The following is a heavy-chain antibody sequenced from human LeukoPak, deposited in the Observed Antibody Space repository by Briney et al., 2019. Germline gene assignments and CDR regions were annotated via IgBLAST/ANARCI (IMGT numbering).Heavy chain of an antibody. Sequence: ASVKVSCKTSGYTFTSYGISWVRQAPGQGLEWMGWISAYNGNTNYAQRLQGRVTMTTDTSTSTVYMELKSLISDDTAIYYCARRKNSSYEGFDPWGQGTLVSVSS. J-gene: IGHJ5*02. CDR2: ISAYNGNT. D-gene: IGHD1-26*01. V-gene: IGHV1-18*04. CDR3: ARRKNSSYEGFDP. CDR1: GYTFTSYG.